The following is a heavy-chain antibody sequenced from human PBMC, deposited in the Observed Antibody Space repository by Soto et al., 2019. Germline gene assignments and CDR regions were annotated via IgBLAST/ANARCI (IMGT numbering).Heavy chain of an antibody. CDR1: GYTFTSYG. D-gene: IGHD3-3*01. V-gene: IGHV1-18*01. CDR3: ARVGITIFGVVMIDY. J-gene: IGHJ4*02. CDR2: ISAYNGNT. Sequence: ASVKVSCKASGYTFTSYGISWVRQAPGQGLEWMGWISAYNGNTNYAQKLQGRVTMTTDTSTSTAYMELRSLRSDDTAVYYCARVGITIFGVVMIDYWGQGTLVTVSS.